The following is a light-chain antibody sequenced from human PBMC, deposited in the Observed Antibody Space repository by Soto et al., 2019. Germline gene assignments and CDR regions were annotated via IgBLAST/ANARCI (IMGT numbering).Light chain of an antibody. CDR2: GAS. Sequence: EMAVTQSPASLSLSPGDRAARSCRASQSVASNLAWFQQKPGQTPRLLIYGASTRATGIPARFSGSGSGTEFTLTISSLQSEDFAVYYCQQYNNWWTFGQGTKVDI. V-gene: IGKV3-15*01. J-gene: IGKJ1*01. CDR3: QQYNNWWT. CDR1: QSVASN.